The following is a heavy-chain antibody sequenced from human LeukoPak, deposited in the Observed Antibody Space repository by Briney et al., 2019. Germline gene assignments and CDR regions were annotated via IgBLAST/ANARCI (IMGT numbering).Heavy chain of an antibody. J-gene: IGHJ3*02. CDR3: ARDMASGWYDAFGI. D-gene: IGHD6-19*01. CDR2: ISYDGSNK. V-gene: IGHV3-30-3*01. CDR1: RFTFSSYA. Sequence: GRSLRLSCAASRFTFSSYAMHWVRQAPGKGLEWVAVISYDGSNKYYADSVKGRFTISRDNSKNTLYLQMNSLRAEDTAVYYCARDMASGWYDAFGIWGQGTMVTVSS.